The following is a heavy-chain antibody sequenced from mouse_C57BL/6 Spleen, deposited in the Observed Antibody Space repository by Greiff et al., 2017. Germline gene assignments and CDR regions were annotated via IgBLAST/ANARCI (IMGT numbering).Heavy chain of an antibody. CDR1: GYTFTSYG. J-gene: IGHJ1*03. Sequence: QVQLQQSGAELARPGASVKLSCKASGYTFTSYGISWVKQRTGQGLEWIGEIYPRSGNTYYNEKFKGKATLTADKSSSTAYMGLRSLTSEDSAVYFCARDYGSSSVNWYFDGWGTGTTVTVSS. CDR2: IYPRSGNT. CDR3: ARDYGSSSVNWYFDG. V-gene: IGHV1-81*01. D-gene: IGHD1-1*01.